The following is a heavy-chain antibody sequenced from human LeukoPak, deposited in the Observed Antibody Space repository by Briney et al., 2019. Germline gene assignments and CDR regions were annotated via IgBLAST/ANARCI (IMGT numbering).Heavy chain of an antibody. Sequence: GGSLRLSCAASGFTFSTYGMSWVRQAPGKGLEWVSYISVSGTTMYYADSVKGRFTLSRDNAKNSLYLQMNSLRAEDTAVYYCARVGRLQYGDYVAFDYWGQGALVTVSS. J-gene: IGHJ4*02. V-gene: IGHV3-11*01. CDR3: ARVGRLQYGDYVAFDY. CDR1: GFTFSTYG. D-gene: IGHD4-17*01. CDR2: ISVSGTTM.